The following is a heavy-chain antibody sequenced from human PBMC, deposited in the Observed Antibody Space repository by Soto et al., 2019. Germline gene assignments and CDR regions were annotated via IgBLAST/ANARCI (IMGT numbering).Heavy chain of an antibody. J-gene: IGHJ4*02. CDR1: GYSFSNYE. D-gene: IGHD3-3*02. CDR3: ASRQGTINNFGVVTEDDS. CDR2: ISPNNGNT. Sequence: QVQLVQSGAELKKPGASVKVSCKASGYSFSNYEISWVRQAPGQGLEWMGWISPNNGNTNYAQKFQDRVIMTTDTSTSTAYREMRSLRSDDTAVYYCASRQGTINNFGVVTEDDSWGQGTLVTVSS. V-gene: IGHV1-18*01.